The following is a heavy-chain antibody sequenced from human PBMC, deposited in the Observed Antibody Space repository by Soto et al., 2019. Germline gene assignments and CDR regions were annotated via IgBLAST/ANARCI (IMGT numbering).Heavy chain of an antibody. J-gene: IGHJ2*01. CDR2: NSGYNGNT. Sequence: QVQLEQSGAEVKKPGASVKVSCTASGNSLPRYGITWVRQVTGQGPEWMGWNSGYNGNTNYGRKVQGRVIMPTATTTTTAYMKLRRLTTADTAVNYCATSGEGWCFDLWGRGTLVTVSS. CDR1: GNSLPRYG. V-gene: IGHV1-18*01. CDR3: ATSGEGWCFDL. D-gene: IGHD1-26*01.